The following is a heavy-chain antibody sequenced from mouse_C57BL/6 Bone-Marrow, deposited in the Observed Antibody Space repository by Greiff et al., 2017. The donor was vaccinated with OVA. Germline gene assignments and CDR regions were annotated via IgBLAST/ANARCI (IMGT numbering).Heavy chain of an antibody. J-gene: IGHJ1*03. CDR1: GYTFTSYW. CDR2: IDPSDSET. V-gene: IGHV1-52*01. CDR3: ARGYWDYWYFDV. Sequence: VQLQQPGAELVRPGSSVKLSCKASGYTFTSYWMHWVKQRPIQGLEWIGNIDPSDSETHYNQKFKDKATLTVDKSSSTAYMQLSSLTSEDSAVYYCARGYWDYWYFDVWGTGTTVTVSS. D-gene: IGHD4-1*01.